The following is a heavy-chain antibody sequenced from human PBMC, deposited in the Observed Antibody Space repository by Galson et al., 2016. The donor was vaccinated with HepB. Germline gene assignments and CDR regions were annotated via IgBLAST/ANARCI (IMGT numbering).Heavy chain of an antibody. D-gene: IGHD2-21*02. J-gene: IGHJ4*02. V-gene: IGHV3-23*01. Sequence: SLRLSCAASKFTFRNYAMSWVRQAPGKGLEWVSSISGPGRKTYYADSVKGRFTISRDNSKNTLYLQMNSLRAEDTAVYYCAKDPIQCGGDCTRASYYFDYWGQGLLVTVSS. CDR3: AKDPIQCGGDCTRASYYFDY. CDR1: KFTFRNYA. CDR2: ISGPGRKT.